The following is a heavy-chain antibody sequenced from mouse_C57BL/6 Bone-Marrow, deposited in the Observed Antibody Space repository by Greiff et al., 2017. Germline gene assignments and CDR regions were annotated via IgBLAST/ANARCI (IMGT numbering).Heavy chain of an antibody. D-gene: IGHD2-3*01. Sequence: VKLQESGAELARPGASVKLSCKASGYTFTSYGISWVKQRTGQGLEWIGEIYPRSGNTYYNEKFKGKATLTADKSSSTAYMELRSLTSEDSAVYFCARGDDGYFDVWGTGTTVTVSS. CDR3: ARGDDGYFDV. J-gene: IGHJ1*03. CDR1: GYTFTSYG. CDR2: IYPRSGNT. V-gene: IGHV1-81*01.